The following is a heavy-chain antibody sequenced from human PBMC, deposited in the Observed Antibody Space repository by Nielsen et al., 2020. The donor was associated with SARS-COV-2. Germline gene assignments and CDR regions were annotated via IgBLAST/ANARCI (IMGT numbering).Heavy chain of an antibody. CDR3: AREKQYQLLWVSYYGMDV. V-gene: IGHV3-30*03. Sequence: WIRQPPGKGLEWVAVISYDGSNKYYADSVKGRFTISRDNSKNTLYLQTNSLRAEDTAVYYCAREKQYQLLWVSYYGMDVWGQGTTVTVSS. D-gene: IGHD2-2*01. CDR2: ISYDGSNK. J-gene: IGHJ6*02.